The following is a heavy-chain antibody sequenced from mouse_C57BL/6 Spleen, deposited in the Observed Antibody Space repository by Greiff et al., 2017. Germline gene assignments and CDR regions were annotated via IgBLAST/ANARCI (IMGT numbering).Heavy chain of an antibody. CDR2: ISYDGSN. V-gene: IGHV3-6*01. D-gene: IGHD1-1*01. J-gene: IGHJ2*01. Sequence: EVQLVESGPGLVKPSQSLSLTCSVTGYSITSGYYWNWIRQFPGNKLEWMGYISYDGSNNYNPSLKNRISITRDTSKNQFFLKLNSVTTEDTATYYCALYYYGKFDYWGQGTTLTVSS. CDR3: ALYYYGKFDY. CDR1: GYSITSGYY.